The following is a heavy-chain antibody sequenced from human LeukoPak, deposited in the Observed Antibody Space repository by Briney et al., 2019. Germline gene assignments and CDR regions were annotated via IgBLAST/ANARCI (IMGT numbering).Heavy chain of an antibody. CDR1: GFTVSNNY. CDR3: ATYSRLDY. Sequence: PGGSLRLSCAASGFTVSNNYMSWVRQAPGKGLEWVSLIYSGGSTYYADSVKGRFTISRDNSRNTLYLQMNSLRAEDTAVYYCATYSRLDYWGQGTLVTLSS. J-gene: IGHJ4*02. CDR2: IYSGGST. D-gene: IGHD1-26*01. V-gene: IGHV3-53*01.